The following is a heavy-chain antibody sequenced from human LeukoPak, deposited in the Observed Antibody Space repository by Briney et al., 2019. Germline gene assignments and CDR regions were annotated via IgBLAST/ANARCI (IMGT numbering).Heavy chain of an antibody. D-gene: IGHD1-7*01. J-gene: IGHJ6*03. V-gene: IGHV3-53*01. CDR3: AKADGPGTTRNTYYYYYYMDV. CDR1: GFTVSSNY. Sequence: GGSLRLSCAASGFTVSSNYMSWVRQAPGKGLEWVSVIYSGGSTYYADSVKGRFTISRDNSKNTLYLQMNSLRAEDTAVYYCAKADGPGTTRNTYYYYYYMDVWGKGTTVTVSS. CDR2: IYSGGST.